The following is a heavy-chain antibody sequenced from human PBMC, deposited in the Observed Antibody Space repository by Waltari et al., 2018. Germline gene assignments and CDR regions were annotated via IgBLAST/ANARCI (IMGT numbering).Heavy chain of an antibody. D-gene: IGHD4-17*01. Sequence: QLQLQESGPGLVKPSETLSLTCSVSGASISSSNYYWGWLRQPPGKGLEWIGSMFNGGSTYYNPALKSRVTISVDTSKNQVSLRLNSVTAADTAIYYCARHGYSGGWFDPWGQGTLVTVSS. CDR2: MFNGGST. CDR3: ARHGYSGGWFDP. CDR1: GASISSSNYY. J-gene: IGHJ5*02. V-gene: IGHV4-39*01.